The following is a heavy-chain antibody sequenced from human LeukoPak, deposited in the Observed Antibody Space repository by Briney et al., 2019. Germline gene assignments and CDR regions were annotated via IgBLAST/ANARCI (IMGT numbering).Heavy chain of an antibody. CDR3: AKTKASPTYFDY. Sequence: GGSLRLSCAASGFKFTSYAMSWVRQATGGGLEWVSAISGNDGSVRTTYNADSVKGRFTISRDNSKNTLYLQMNSLRAEDTAVYYCAKTKASPTYFDYWGQGTLVTVSS. CDR1: GFKFTSYA. CDR2: ISGNDGSVRTT. V-gene: IGHV3-23*01. J-gene: IGHJ4*02.